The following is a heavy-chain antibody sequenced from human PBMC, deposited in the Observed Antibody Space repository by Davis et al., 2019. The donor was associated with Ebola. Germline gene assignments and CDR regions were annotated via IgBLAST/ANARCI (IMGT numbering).Heavy chain of an antibody. CDR1: GFTFSSYW. CDR3: AKGGYFDSLEIDS. D-gene: IGHD3-9*01. J-gene: IGHJ4*02. V-gene: IGHV3-23*01. CDR2: ISYSGGST. Sequence: GGSLRLSCAASGFTFSSYWMSWVRQAPGQGLEWVSTISYSGGSTYYADSVKGRFTISRDNSKNTLYLQMNSLRAEDTAVYYCAKGGYFDSLEIDSWGQGTLVTVSS.